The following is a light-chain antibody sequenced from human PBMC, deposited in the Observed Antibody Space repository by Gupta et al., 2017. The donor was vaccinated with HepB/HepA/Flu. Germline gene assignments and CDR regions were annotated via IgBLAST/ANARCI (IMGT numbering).Light chain of an antibody. Sequence: QAVLTQPSSLTASPGASASLTCTLRSGINVATPWIYWYQQKPGSPPQYLLRYKSDSDNHQGSGVPSRFSGSKDASANAGILLISGLQSEDEADYYCMSWQPSGVHFGGGTKLTVL. V-gene: IGLV5-45*02. CDR3: MSWQPSGVH. CDR1: SGINVATPW. CDR2: YKSDSDN. J-gene: IGLJ2*01.